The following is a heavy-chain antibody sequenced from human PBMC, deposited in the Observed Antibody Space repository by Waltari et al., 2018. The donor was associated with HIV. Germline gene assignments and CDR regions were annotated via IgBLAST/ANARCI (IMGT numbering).Heavy chain of an antibody. J-gene: IGHJ4*02. CDR2: INPNSGGT. CDR1: GYTFTGYY. CDR3: ARPAYVITFGGGAYYFDY. V-gene: IGHV1-2*02. D-gene: IGHD3-16*01. Sequence: QVQLVQSGAEVKKPGASVKVSCKASGYTFTGYYMHWVRQAPGQGLEWMGWINPNSGGTHYAQKFQGRVTMTRDTSISTAYMELGRLRSDDTAVYYCARPAYVITFGGGAYYFDYWGQGTLVTVSS.